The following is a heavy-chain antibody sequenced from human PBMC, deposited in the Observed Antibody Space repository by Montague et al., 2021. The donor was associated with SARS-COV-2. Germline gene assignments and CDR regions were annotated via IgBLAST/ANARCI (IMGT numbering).Heavy chain of an antibody. Sequence: SETLSLTCAVYGGPFGGYYWSWIRQTPGKGLEWIGEVHDSGNANFNPSLKSRANISVDKSKNQFSLRLTSVTAADTALYWCARGSSKTTMVVLVVLGTAHYFDSRGQGTQVTVSP. V-gene: IGHV4-34*01. D-gene: IGHD4/OR15-4a*01. CDR1: GGPFGGYY. CDR3: ARGSSKTTMVVLVVLGTAHYFDS. J-gene: IGHJ5*01. CDR2: VHDSGNA.